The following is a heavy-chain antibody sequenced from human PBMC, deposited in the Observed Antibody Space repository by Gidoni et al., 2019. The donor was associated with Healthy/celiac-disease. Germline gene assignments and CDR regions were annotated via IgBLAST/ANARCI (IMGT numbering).Heavy chain of an antibody. Sequence: QVQLVQSGAEVKKPGASVKVSCKASGYTFTSYDINWVRQATGQGLEWMGWMNPNRGNKGYEKKFQGRVTMTRNTPRRTAYMGLSSLVSEDTAVYYCARGGGLYSGYDYEGSVDYWGQGTLVTVSS. CDR3: ARGGGLYSGYDYEGSVDY. CDR1: GYTFTSYD. J-gene: IGHJ4*02. CDR2: MNPNRGNK. D-gene: IGHD5-12*01. V-gene: IGHV1-8*01.